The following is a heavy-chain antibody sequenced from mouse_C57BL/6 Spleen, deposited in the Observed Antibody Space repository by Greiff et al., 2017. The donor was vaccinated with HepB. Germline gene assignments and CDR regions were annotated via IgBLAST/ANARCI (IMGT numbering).Heavy chain of an antibody. Sequence: VQLQQSGPELVKPGASVKISCKASGYAFSSSWMNWVKQRPGKGLEWIGRIYPGDGDTNYNGKFKGKATLTADKSSSTAYMQLSSLTSDDSAVYFCAGEGYEFRYFGGWGTVTTVSLSS. CDR3: AGEGYEFRYFGG. V-gene: IGHV1-82*01. CDR2: IYPGDGDT. J-gene: IGHJ1*03. D-gene: IGHD2-10*02. CDR1: GYAFSSSW.